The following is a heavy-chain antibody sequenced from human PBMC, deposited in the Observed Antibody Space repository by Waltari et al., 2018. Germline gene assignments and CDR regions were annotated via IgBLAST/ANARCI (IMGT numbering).Heavy chain of an antibody. J-gene: IGHJ4*02. Sequence: QVHLVQSGAELRKPGASVRISCKASGYTFTTRAIHWVRQAPGQRLEWLGWIDPANGDTRSSQQFQVRVSFNTDTSANTAFLELTSLTFEDTAVYYCAKPSFYSGSGSAFDSWGQGTLVTVSS. D-gene: IGHD3-10*01. CDR3: AKPSFYSGSGSAFDS. V-gene: IGHV1-3*01. CDR2: IDPANGDT. CDR1: GYTFTTRA.